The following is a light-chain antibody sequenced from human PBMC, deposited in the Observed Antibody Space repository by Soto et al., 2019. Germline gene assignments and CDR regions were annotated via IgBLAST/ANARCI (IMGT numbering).Light chain of an antibody. Sequence: DIQMTQSPSSLSASVGDRVTITCRASQSIRNFLAWYQQKSGKVPKLLIYGASTMQSGVPSRFSGSGSGTDFTLTITRLQPEDVATYYCQRYDGSPLTFGGGTKVEMK. CDR1: QSIRNF. V-gene: IGKV1-27*01. CDR2: GAS. CDR3: QRYDGSPLT. J-gene: IGKJ4*01.